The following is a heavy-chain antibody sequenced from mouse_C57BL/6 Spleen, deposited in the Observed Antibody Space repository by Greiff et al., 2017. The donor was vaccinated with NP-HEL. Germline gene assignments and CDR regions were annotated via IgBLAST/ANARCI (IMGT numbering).Heavy chain of an antibody. CDR2: IDPSDSYT. CDR1: GYTFTSYW. D-gene: IGHD2-5*01. CDR3: ARGDYSNFGGAMDY. J-gene: IGHJ4*01. V-gene: IGHV1-69*01. Sequence: QVQLQQPGAELVMPGASVQLSCKASGYTFTSYWMHWVKQRPGQGLEWIGEIDPSDSYTNYNQKFKGKSTLTVDKSSSTAYMQLTSLTSEDSAVYYCARGDYSNFGGAMDYWGQGTSVTVSS.